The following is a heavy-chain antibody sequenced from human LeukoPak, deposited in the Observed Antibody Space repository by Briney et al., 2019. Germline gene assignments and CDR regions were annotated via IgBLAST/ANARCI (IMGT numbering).Heavy chain of an antibody. CDR1: GFTVSSNY. D-gene: IGHD2-15*01. V-gene: IGHV3-53*04. CDR2: IYSGGSK. J-gene: IGHJ5*02. Sequence: GGSLRLSCAASGFTVSSNYMSWVRQAPGKGLEWVSFIYSGGSKYYADSVKGRFTTSRHNSKNTLYLQMNSLRAEDTAEYYCARGVKAATLFGWFDPWGQGTLVTVSS. CDR3: ARGVKAATLFGWFDP.